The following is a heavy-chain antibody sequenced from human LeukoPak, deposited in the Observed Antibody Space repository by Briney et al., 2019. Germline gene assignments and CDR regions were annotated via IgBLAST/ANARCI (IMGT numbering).Heavy chain of an antibody. J-gene: IGHJ4*02. CDR2: IYYGGST. Sequence: SETLSLTCTVSGGSISSYYWSWIRQPPGKGLEWIGYIYYGGSTNYNPSLKSRVTISVDTSKNQFSLKLSSVTAADTAVYYCARSGVYSGYDFAYWGQGTLVTVSS. CDR1: GGSISSYY. D-gene: IGHD5-12*01. CDR3: ARSGVYSGYDFAY. V-gene: IGHV4-59*08.